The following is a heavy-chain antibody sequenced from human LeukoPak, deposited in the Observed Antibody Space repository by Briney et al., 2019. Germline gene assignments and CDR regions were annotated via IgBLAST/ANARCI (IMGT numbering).Heavy chain of an antibody. CDR3: ARQMIGYAFDY. CDR1: GGSISSYY. D-gene: IGHD2-21*01. V-gene: IGHV4-39*01. J-gene: IGHJ4*02. Sequence: SETLSLTCTVSGGSISSYYWGWIRQPPGKGLEWIGSIYYSGSTYYNPSLKSRVTISVDTPKNQFSLKLSSVTAADTAVYYCARQMIGYAFDYWGQGTLVTVST. CDR2: IYYSGST.